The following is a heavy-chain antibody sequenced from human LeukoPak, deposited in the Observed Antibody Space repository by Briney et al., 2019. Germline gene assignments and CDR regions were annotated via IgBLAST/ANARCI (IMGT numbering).Heavy chain of an antibody. CDR3: ARGGSAQKWGLFDY. V-gene: IGHV3-23*01. Sequence: GGSLRLSCAASGFTFSSYAMSWVRQAPGKGLEWVSAISGSGGSTYYADSVKGRFTISRDNAKNTLYLQMDSLRPEDTAVYYCARGGSAQKWGLFDYWGQGTLVTVSS. CDR2: ISGSGGST. D-gene: IGHD6-19*01. CDR1: GFTFSSYA. J-gene: IGHJ4*02.